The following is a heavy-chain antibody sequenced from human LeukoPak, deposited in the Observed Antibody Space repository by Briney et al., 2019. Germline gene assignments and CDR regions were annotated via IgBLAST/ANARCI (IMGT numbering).Heavy chain of an antibody. CDR1: GGSISSYY. Sequence: SETLSLTCTVSGGSISSYYWSWIRQPPGKGLEWIGSIYHSGSTYYNPSLKSRVTISVDTSKNQFSLKLSSVTAADTAVYYCATPYCSSTSCYKSFDYWGQGTLVTVSS. CDR2: IYHSGST. D-gene: IGHD2-2*02. V-gene: IGHV4-59*04. CDR3: ATPYCSSTSCYKSFDY. J-gene: IGHJ4*02.